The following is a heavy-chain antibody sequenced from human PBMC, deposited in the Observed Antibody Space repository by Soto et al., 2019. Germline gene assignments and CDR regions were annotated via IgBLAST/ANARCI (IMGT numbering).Heavy chain of an antibody. V-gene: IGHV3-9*01. Sequence: PGGSLRLSCSASGFSFEAFAMHWVRQVSGKGLEWVSGISWNSVFVNYADSVEGRFTTSRDNAKASIHLQMNNLRPDDTAVYYCVKDNVGIYCSGGSCYFDSWGRG. D-gene: IGHD2-15*01. CDR1: GFSFEAFA. CDR2: ISWNSVFV. CDR3: VKDNVGIYCSGGSCYFDS. J-gene: IGHJ4*02.